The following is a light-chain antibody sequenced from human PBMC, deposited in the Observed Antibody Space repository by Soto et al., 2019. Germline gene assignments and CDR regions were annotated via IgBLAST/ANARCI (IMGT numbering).Light chain of an antibody. CDR2: DVS. CDR1: TNDIGSYNY. Sequence: QSALTQPASVSGSPGQSITLSCAGTTNDIGSYNYVSWYQYHPGKAPKLMIYDVSNRPSGISNRFSGSKSGNTASLTISGLQAEDEADYYCSSFTISRNTVIFGGGTKVTVL. CDR3: SSFTISRNTVI. V-gene: IGLV2-14*01. J-gene: IGLJ2*01.